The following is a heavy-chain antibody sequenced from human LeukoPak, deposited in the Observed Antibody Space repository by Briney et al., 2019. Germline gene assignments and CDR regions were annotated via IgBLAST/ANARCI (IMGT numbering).Heavy chain of an antibody. Sequence: GGSLRLSCAASGFTFSSYEMNWVRQAPGKGLEWVSYISSSGSTIYYADSVKGRFTISRDNAKNSLYLQMNSLRAEDTAVYYCARDRTGYSSSWQDYWGQGTLVTVSS. CDR1: GFTFSSYE. D-gene: IGHD6-13*01. J-gene: IGHJ4*02. CDR2: ISSSGSTI. V-gene: IGHV3-48*03. CDR3: ARDRTGYSSSWQDY.